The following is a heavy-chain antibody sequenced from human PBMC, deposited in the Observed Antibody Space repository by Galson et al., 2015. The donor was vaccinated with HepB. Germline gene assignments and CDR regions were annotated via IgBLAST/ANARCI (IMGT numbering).Heavy chain of an antibody. D-gene: IGHD1-26*01. V-gene: IGHV1-46*03. J-gene: IGHJ4*02. Sequence: SVKVSCKASGYTFSSYFMHWVRQAPGQGLEWMGIINPSGSGTTYAQKFQGRVILTRDTSTSTLYVELSSLRSDDTAVYYCARGAGHSGSFSAFDYWGQGTLVTVSS. CDR1: GYTFSSYF. CDR3: ARGAGHSGSFSAFDY. CDR2: INPSGSGT.